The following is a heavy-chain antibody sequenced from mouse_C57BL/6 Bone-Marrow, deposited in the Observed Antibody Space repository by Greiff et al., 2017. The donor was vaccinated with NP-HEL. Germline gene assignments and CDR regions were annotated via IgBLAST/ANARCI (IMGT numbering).Heavy chain of an antibody. J-gene: IGHJ4*01. CDR1: GFTFSSYA. CDR3: TRDRTGLLYYAMDY. Sequence: EVKVVESGEGLVKPGGSLKLSCAASGFTFSSYAMSWVRQTPEKRLEWVAYISSGGDYIYYADTVKGRFTISRDNARNTLYLQMSSLKSEDTAMYYCTRDRTGLLYYAMDYWGQGTSVTVSS. D-gene: IGHD3-1*01. CDR2: ISSGGDYI. V-gene: IGHV5-9-1*02.